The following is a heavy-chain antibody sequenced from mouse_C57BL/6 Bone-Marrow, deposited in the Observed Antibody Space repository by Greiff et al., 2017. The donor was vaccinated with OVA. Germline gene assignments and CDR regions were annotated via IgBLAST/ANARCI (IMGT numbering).Heavy chain of an antibody. CDR2: IWSGGST. V-gene: IGHV2-4*01. CDR3: AKSDWSYFDY. CDR1: GFSLTSYG. D-gene: IGHD4-1*01. J-gene: IGHJ2*01. Sequence: VKLQESGPGLVQPSQSLSITCTVSGFSLTSYGVHWVRQPPGKGLEWLGVIWSGGSTDYNAAFISRLSTSKNNSKSQVFFKMNSLQADDTAIYYCAKSDWSYFDYWGQGTTLTVSS.